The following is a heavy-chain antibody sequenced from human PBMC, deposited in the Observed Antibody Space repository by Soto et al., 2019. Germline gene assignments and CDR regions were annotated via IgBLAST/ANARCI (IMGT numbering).Heavy chain of an antibody. V-gene: IGHV4-39*01. CDR2: VSYSGST. Sequence: SETLSLTCTVSGGSISNSSYQWGWIRQPPGKGLQWIGSVSYSGSTYYNPSLKSRLTISVDTSKTQSSLRLSSVTAADTAVYYCARGLGLGYCSITSCLQFDYWGQGTPVTVSS. CDR3: ARGLGLGYCSITSCLQFDY. D-gene: IGHD2-2*01. CDR1: GGSISNSSYQ. J-gene: IGHJ4*02.